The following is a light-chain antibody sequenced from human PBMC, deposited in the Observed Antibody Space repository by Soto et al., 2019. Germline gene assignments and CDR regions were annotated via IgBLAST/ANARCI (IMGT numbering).Light chain of an antibody. CDR1: QDISSY. CDR2: AAS. CDR3: QQCDSSPIT. J-gene: IGKJ5*01. Sequence: QRTQLPSTRTASVGASATITCRATQDISSYLNWYQQKPGKAPKLLIYAASSLQSGVPARFSGSGSGTDFTLTISSLQPEDFATYYCQQCDSSPITFGQGTRLEIK. V-gene: IGKV1-39*01.